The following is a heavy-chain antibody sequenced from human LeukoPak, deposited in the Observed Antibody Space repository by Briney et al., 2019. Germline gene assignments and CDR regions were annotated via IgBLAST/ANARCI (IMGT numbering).Heavy chain of an antibody. V-gene: IGHV4-39*07. CDR2: IYYSGST. D-gene: IGHD2-15*01. Sequence: SETLSLTCTVSGGSISSSSYYWGWIRQPPGKGLEWIGSIYYSGSTYYNPSLKSRVTISVDTSKNQFSLKLSSVTAADTAVYYCARLHRGSRRYCSGGSCYSVIDWFDPWGQGTLVNVSS. J-gene: IGHJ5*02. CDR1: GGSISSSSYY. CDR3: ARLHRGSRRYCSGGSCYSVIDWFDP.